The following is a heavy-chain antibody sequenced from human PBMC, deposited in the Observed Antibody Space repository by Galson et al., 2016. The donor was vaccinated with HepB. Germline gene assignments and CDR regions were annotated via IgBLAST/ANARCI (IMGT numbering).Heavy chain of an antibody. D-gene: IGHD3-10*01. CDR3: ARSGFGDLLYFDP. CDR1: GFSLPTSGMC. Sequence: PALVKPTQTLTLTCTFSGFSLPTSGMCVSWIRQPPGKALEWLARIDWDDEKYYSASLETRLTISKDTSKNQVVLTMTNMEPVDTATYYCARSGFGDLLYFDPWGQGTLVTVSS. CDR2: IDWDDEK. V-gene: IGHV2-70*11. J-gene: IGHJ5*02.